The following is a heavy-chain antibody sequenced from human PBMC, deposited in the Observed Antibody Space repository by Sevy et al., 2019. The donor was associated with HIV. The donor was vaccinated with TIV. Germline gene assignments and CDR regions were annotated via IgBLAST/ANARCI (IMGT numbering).Heavy chain of an antibody. CDR3: AKDVVMGATTPSYYFDY. V-gene: IGHV3-23*01. D-gene: IGHD1-26*01. J-gene: IGHJ4*02. CDR1: GFTFSNYA. CDR2: IIGSGDST. Sequence: GGSLRLSCAASGFTFSNYAMSWVRQAPGKGLKWVSVIIGSGDSTYYADSVKGRFTISRDNSKNTLYLQMNSLRAEDTAVYYCAKDVVMGATTPSYYFDYWGQGTLVTVSS.